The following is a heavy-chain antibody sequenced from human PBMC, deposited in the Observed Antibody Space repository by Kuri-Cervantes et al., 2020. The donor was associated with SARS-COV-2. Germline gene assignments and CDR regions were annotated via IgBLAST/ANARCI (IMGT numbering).Heavy chain of an antibody. CDR2: INPDGSYT. V-gene: IGHV3-74*01. CDR3: TTDITTVPAGVSYFDY. CDR1: GFTFSGHW. D-gene: IGHD4-17*01. J-gene: IGHJ4*02. Sequence: GESLKISCAASGFTFSGHWIHWVRQAPGKGLVWVSRINPDGSYTNNADSVKGRFTLSRDNAKNMLFLQMNSLKTEDTAVCYCTTDITTVPAGVSYFDYWGQGTLVTVSS.